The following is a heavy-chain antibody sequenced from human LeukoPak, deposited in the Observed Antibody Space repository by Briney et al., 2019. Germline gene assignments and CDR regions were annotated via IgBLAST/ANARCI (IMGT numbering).Heavy chain of an antibody. CDR1: GYTFTSYG. CDR2: ISAYNGNT. CDR3: ARDLVAAAATNWFDP. D-gene: IGHD6-13*01. V-gene: IGHV1-18*04. Sequence: GASVKVSCKASGYTFTSYGISWVRQAPGQGLEWMGWISAYNGNTNYAQKLQGRVTMTTDTSTSTAYMELRSLRSDDTAVYYCARDLVAAAATNWFDPWGQGTLVTVSS. J-gene: IGHJ5*02.